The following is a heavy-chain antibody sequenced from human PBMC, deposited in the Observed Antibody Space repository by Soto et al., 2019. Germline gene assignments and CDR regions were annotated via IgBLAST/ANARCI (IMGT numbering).Heavy chain of an antibody. CDR2: IYHSGST. D-gene: IGHD2-2*01. V-gene: IGHV4-4*02. J-gene: IGHJ4*02. Sequence: QVQLQESGPGLVKPSGTLSLTCAVSGGSISSSNWWSWVRQPPGKGLEWIGEIYHSGSTNYNPSLKSRVTLSVDKSKNQFSLKLSSVTAADTAVYYCAREVVVPAAISYYFDYWGQGTLVTVSS. CDR3: AREVVVPAAISYYFDY. CDR1: GGSISSSNW.